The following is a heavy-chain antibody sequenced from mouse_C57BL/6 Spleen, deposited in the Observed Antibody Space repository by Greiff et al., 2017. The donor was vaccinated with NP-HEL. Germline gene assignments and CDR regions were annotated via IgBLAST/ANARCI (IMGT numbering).Heavy chain of an antibody. J-gene: IGHJ3*01. CDR3: ARGGGGNRFAY. Sequence: VQLQQSGPELVKPGASVKISCKASGYAFSSSWMNWVKQRPGKGLEWIGRIYPGDGDTNYNGKFKGKATLTADKSSSTAYMQLSSLTSEDSAVYFCARGGGGNRFAYWGQGTLVTVSA. V-gene: IGHV1-82*01. CDR1: GYAFSSSW. CDR2: IYPGDGDT. D-gene: IGHD2-1*01.